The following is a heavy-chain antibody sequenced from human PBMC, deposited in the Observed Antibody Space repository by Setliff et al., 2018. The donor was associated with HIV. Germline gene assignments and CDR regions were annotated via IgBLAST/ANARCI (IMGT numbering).Heavy chain of an antibody. Sequence: ASVKVSCKGSGYIFTAYYIHWVRQAPGQGLEWMGRMNPATGGTVYAQKFQGRVNMTRDTSISIAYLDLSRLRSGNTAVSYCARGPDGDNPYFQHWGQGTLVTVSS. D-gene: IGHD4-17*01. CDR2: MNPATGGT. J-gene: IGHJ1*01. V-gene: IGHV1-2*06. CDR1: GYIFTAYY. CDR3: ARGPDGDNPYFQH.